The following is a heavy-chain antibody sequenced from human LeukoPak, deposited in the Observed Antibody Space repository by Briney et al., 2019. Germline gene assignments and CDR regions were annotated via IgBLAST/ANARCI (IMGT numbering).Heavy chain of an antibody. Sequence: GGSLRLSCAASGFTFSSYWMSWVRQAPGKGLEWVANIKQDGSEKYYVDSVKGRFTISRDNAKNSLYLQMNSLRAEDTAVYDCARWNSHERATKVEYYFDYWGQGTLVTVSS. CDR1: GFTFSSYW. CDR2: IKQDGSEK. V-gene: IGHV3-7*01. J-gene: IGHJ4*02. CDR3: ARWNSHERATKVEYYFDY. D-gene: IGHD5-24*01.